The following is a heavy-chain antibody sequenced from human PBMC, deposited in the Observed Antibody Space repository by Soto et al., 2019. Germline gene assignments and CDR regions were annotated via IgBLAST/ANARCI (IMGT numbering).Heavy chain of an antibody. D-gene: IGHD6-19*01. V-gene: IGHV4-34*01. CDR1: GGSFIGYY. J-gene: IGHJ5*02. CDR2: INHSGST. CDR3: ARGLYSSGWYSWFDP. Sequence: PSETLSLTCTVYGGSFIGYYWSWIRQPPGKGLEWIGEINHSGSTNYNPSLKSRVTISVDPSKNQFSLKLSSVTAADTAVYYCARGLYSSGWYSWFDPWGQGTLVTVSS.